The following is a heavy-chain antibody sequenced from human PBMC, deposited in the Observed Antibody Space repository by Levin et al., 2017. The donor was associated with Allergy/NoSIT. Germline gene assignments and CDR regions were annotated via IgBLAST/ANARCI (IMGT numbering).Heavy chain of an antibody. D-gene: IGHD6-19*01. CDR3: AGDRDSGWFFHY. V-gene: IGHV3-64*02. Sequence: GGSLRLSCAASGFTFNLFPMHWVRQAPGKGLEFVSSIGSNGDNPFYADSVKGRFTISRDNSKNTLYLQLGSLTAEDRAVYYCAGDRDSGWFFHYWGQGTLVTVSS. CDR1: GFTFNLFP. J-gene: IGHJ4*02. CDR2: IGSNGDNP.